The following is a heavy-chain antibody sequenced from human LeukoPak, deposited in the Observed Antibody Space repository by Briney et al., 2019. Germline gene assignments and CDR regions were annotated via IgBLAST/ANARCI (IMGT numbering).Heavy chain of an antibody. CDR3: ARGNYIWGSYRHKPLDY. CDR2: INHSGST. CDR1: GGSISSYY. D-gene: IGHD3-16*02. Sequence: SETLSLTCTVSGGSISSYYWSWIRQPPGKGLEWIGEINHSGSTNYNPSLKSRVTISVDTSKNQFSLKLSSVTAADTAVYYCARGNYIWGSYRHKPLDYWGQGTLVTVSS. V-gene: IGHV4-34*01. J-gene: IGHJ4*02.